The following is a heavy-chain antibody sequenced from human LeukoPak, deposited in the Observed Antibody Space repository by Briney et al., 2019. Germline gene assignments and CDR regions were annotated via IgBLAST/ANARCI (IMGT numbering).Heavy chain of an antibody. CDR1: GCTFDDYG. CDR2: INWNGGST. CDR3: ARYYDFDYYYYYMDV. V-gene: IGHV3-20*04. Sequence: GGSLRLSCAASGCTFDDYGMSWVRQAPGKGLEWVSGINWNGGSTGYADSVKGRFTISRDNAKNSLYLQMNSLRAEDTALYYCARYYDFDYYYYYMDVWGKGTTVTVSS. D-gene: IGHD3-3*01. J-gene: IGHJ6*03.